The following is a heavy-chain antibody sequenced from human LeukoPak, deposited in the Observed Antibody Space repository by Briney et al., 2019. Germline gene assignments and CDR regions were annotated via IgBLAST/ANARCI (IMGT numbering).Heavy chain of an antibody. J-gene: IGHJ6*03. CDR3: AKEYFWSSYYYYYMDV. CDR1: GFTCSSYG. CDR2: IRYDGSNK. Sequence: GGSLRLSCAASGFTCSSYGMHWVRQAPGKGLEWVAFIRYDGSNKYYADSVKGRFTISRDNSKNTLYLQMNSLRAEDTAVYYCAKEYFWSSYYYYYMDVWGKGTTVTVSS. D-gene: IGHD3-3*01. V-gene: IGHV3-30*02.